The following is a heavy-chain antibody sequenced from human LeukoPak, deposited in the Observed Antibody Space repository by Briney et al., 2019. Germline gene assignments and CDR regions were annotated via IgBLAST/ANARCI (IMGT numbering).Heavy chain of an antibody. Sequence: GGSLRLSCAASGFTFSDYYMSWIRQAPGKGLEWVSYISSSSDYTNYADSVKGRFTISRDNAKNSLYLQMNSLRAGDTAVYYCARIRYGSGYVWFDPWGQGTLVTVSS. CDR2: ISSSSDYT. CDR3: ARIRYGSGYVWFDP. D-gene: IGHD5-12*01. J-gene: IGHJ5*02. CDR1: GFTFSDYY. V-gene: IGHV3-11*06.